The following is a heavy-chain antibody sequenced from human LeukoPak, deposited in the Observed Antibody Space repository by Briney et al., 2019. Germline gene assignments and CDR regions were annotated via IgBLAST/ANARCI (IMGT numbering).Heavy chain of an antibody. V-gene: IGHV4-34*01. CDR3: ARDLGIAAAGTADSWFDP. D-gene: IGHD6-13*01. Sequence: SETLSLTCAVYGGSFSGYYWSWIRQPPGKGLEWIGEINHSGSTNYNPSLKSRVTISVDTSKNQFSLKLSSVTAADTAVYYCARDLGIAAAGTADSWFDPWGQGTLVIVSS. CDR2: INHSGST. J-gene: IGHJ5*02. CDR1: GGSFSGYY.